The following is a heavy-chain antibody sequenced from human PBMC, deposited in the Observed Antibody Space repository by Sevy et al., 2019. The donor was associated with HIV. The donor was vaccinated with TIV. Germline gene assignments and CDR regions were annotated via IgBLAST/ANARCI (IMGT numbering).Heavy chain of an antibody. Sequence: GGSLRLSCAASGFTFSSYGMHWVRQAPGKGLEWVAFIWYDESNKYYADSVKGRITSSRDKSKNTVFLQMDSLRAEDTAVYYCARDWGANSSPLDYWGQGTLVTVSS. CDR1: GFTFSSYG. CDR2: IWYDESNK. J-gene: IGHJ4*02. D-gene: IGHD3-16*01. V-gene: IGHV3-33*01. CDR3: ARDWGANSSPLDY.